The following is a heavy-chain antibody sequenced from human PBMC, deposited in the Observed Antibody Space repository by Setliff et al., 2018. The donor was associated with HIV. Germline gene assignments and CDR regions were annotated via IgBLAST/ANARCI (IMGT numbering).Heavy chain of an antibody. Sequence: SETLSLTCTVSGASIDNYYWTWVRQPPGKGLEWIGHIYSSGSTNYNPSLKSRVTISVDTSKNQFSLKLSSVTAADTAVYYCARGSRGYSYAYYYYYMDVWGKGTTVTVSS. V-gene: IGHV4-59*01. CDR2: IYSSGST. D-gene: IGHD5-18*01. J-gene: IGHJ6*03. CDR1: GASIDNYY. CDR3: ARGSRGYSYAYYYYYMDV.